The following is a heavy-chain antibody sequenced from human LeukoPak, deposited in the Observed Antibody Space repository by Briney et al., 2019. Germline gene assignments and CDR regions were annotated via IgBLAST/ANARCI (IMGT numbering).Heavy chain of an antibody. CDR2: IRQDGSEK. Sequence: GGSLRLSCAASGFTFSGHWMSWVRQAPGKGLEWVASIRQDGSEKHYVDSVEGRFTISRDNAKNTLYLQMNSLRAEDTAVYYCARGYSSGLHFDYWGQGTLVTVSS. CDR3: ARGYSSGLHFDY. D-gene: IGHD6-19*01. CDR1: GFTFSGHW. V-gene: IGHV3-7*01. J-gene: IGHJ4*02.